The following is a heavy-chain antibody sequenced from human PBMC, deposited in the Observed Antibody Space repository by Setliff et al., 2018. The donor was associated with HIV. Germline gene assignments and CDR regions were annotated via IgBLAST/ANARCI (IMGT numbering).Heavy chain of an antibody. V-gene: IGHV5-51*01. D-gene: IGHD2-2*02. CDR2: SYPGDSDT. Sequence: PGESLKISCKGSGYSFTSYWIGWVRQMPGKGLEWMGISYPGDSDTRYSPSFQGQVTLSADNSINTAYLQMNRLTASDTATYYCTREPTRYTNSPRGRYFQYWGQGTLVTVSS. CDR1: GYSFTSYW. CDR3: TREPTRYTNSPRGRYFQY. J-gene: IGHJ1*01.